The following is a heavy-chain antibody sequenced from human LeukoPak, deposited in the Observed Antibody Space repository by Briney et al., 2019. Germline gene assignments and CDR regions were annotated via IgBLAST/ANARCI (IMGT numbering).Heavy chain of an antibody. D-gene: IGHD3-10*01. CDR3: ASDHSYYFGSQTSTLDV. Sequence: PSEALSLTCTISGASISTGGFYWTWIRQPPGEGLEWIGYIYYTGSVDYNASLKSRLTISLDTSKNRFSLKLYSVTAADTAVYYCASDHSYYFGSQTSTLDVWGQGTAVTVSS. J-gene: IGHJ6*02. CDR1: GASISTGGFY. CDR2: IYYTGSV. V-gene: IGHV4-31*03.